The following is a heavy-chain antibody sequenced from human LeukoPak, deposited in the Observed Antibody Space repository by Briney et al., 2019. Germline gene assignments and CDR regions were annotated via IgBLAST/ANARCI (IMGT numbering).Heavy chain of an antibody. CDR1: GGSISSSSYY. CDR2: IYHSGST. Sequence: PSETLSLTCTVSGGSISSSSYYWGWIRQPPGKGLEWIGSIYHSGSTYYNPSLKSRVTISVDTSKNQFSLKLSSVTAADTAVYYCARHVESIVVVPAALYYYYYMDVWGKGTTVTVSS. V-gene: IGHV4-39*01. CDR3: ARHVESIVVVPAALYYYYYMDV. D-gene: IGHD2-2*01. J-gene: IGHJ6*03.